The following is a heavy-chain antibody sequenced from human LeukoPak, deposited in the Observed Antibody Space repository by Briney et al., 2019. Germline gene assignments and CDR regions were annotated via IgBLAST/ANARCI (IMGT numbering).Heavy chain of an antibody. D-gene: IGHD6-19*01. V-gene: IGHV1-46*01. CDR3: ARGLAVAHPWDY. CDR2: INPSGGST. Sequence: ASVKVSCKASGYTFTSYYMHWVRQAPGQGLEWMGIINPSGGSTSYAQRFQGRVTMTRDTSTSTVYMELSSLGSEDTAVYYCARGLAVAHPWDYWGQGTLVTVSS. CDR1: GYTFTSYY. J-gene: IGHJ4*02.